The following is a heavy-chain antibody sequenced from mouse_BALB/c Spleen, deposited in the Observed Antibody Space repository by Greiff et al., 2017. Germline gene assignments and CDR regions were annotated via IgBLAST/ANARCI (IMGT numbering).Heavy chain of an antibody. CDR3: AGRGPYYAMDY. CDR2: IDPSDSET. J-gene: IGHJ4*01. V-gene: IGHV1-69*02. CDR1: GYTFTSYW. Sequence: QVQLKEPGAELVKPGAPVKLSCKASGYTFTSYWMNWVKQRPGRGLEWIGRIDPSDSETHYNQKFKDKATLTVDKSSSTAYIQLSSLTSEDSAVYYCAGRGPYYAMDYWGQGTSVTVSS.